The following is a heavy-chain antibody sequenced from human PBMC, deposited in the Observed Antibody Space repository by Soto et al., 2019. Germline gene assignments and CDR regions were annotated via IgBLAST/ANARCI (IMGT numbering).Heavy chain of an antibody. CDR1: GYTFTSYD. J-gene: IGHJ4*02. V-gene: IGHV1-8*01. D-gene: IGHD4-17*01. Sequence: GASVKVSCKASGYTFTSYDINWVRQATGQGLEWMGWMNPNSGNTGYAQKFQGRVTMTRNTSISTAYMELSSLRSEDTAVYYCARDYFDYGDHLGYWGQGTLVTVSS. CDR3: ARDYFDYGDHLGY. CDR2: MNPNSGNT.